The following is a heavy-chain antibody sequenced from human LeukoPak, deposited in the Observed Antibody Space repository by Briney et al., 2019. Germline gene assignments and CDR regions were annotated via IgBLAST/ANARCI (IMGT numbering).Heavy chain of an antibody. CDR1: GLNFGESA. Sequence: GGSLRLSCVASGLNFGESAMHWVRQAPGKGLEWVSLISADGGSAFSADSVKGRFSISRDNSKNSLYLQMDSLRSEDTAMYYCAKESGKFDYWGQGTLVAVSS. J-gene: IGHJ4*02. V-gene: IGHV3-43*02. CDR3: AKESGKFDY. CDR2: ISADGGSA.